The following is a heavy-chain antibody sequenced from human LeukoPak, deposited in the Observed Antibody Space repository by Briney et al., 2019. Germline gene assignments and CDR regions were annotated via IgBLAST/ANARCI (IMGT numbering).Heavy chain of an antibody. J-gene: IGHJ4*02. CDR3: AREHYYGSGSYYQRTDY. V-gene: IGHV4-61*01. D-gene: IGHD3-10*01. CDR1: GGSVSSGSYY. Sequence: SETLSLTCTVSGGSVSSGSYYWSWIRQPPGKGLEWIGYIYYSGSTNYNPSLKSRVTISVDTSKNQFSLKLSSVTAADTAAYYCAREHYYGSGSYYQRTDYWGQGTLVTVSS. CDR2: IYYSGST.